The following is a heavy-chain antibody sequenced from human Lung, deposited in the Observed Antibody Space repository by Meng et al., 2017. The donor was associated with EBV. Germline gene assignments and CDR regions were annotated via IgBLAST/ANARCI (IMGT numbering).Heavy chain of an antibody. CDR3: ARLSVRSGTRTEY. CDR1: GGSFGGYY. J-gene: IGHJ4*02. D-gene: IGHD4-11*01. V-gene: IGHV4-34*01. CDR2: INHSGST. Sequence: QVQLRRGGEGSLKPSEPLSLSCAVYGGSFGGYYWSWILQPPGKGLEWIGEINHSGSTNYNPSLKSRVTISVDTSKNQFSLKLSSVTAADTAVYYCARLSVRSGTRTEYWGQGTLVTVSS.